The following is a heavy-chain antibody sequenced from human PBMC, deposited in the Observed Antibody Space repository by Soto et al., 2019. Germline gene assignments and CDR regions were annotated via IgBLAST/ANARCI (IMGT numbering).Heavy chain of an antibody. J-gene: IGHJ2*01. CDR2: IYYSGST. Sequence: SETLSLTCTVSGSSIRGYYWSWIRQPPGKGLEWIGYIYYSGSTNYNPSLKSRVTMSVDTSKIQFSLKLSSVTAADTAVYYCARRNGQWLQYWSFDLWGRGTLVTVSS. D-gene: IGHD5-12*01. CDR1: GSSIRGYY. V-gene: IGHV4-59*01. CDR3: ARRNGQWLQYWSFDL.